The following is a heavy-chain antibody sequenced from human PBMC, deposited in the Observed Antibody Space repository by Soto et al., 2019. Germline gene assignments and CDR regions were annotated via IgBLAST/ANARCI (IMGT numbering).Heavy chain of an antibody. V-gene: IGHV4-59*12. CDR2: IYFTGST. CDR1: GDSMSSYY. J-gene: IGHJ4*02. D-gene: IGHD3-22*01. Sequence: TSETLSLTCTVSGDSMSSYYWNWVRQTPGKGLEWIGCIYFTGSTIYNPSLESRVTMSVDTSKNQFSLKLSSVTAADTAVYYCARVSVDFYDSSGYLDYWGQGTLVTVSS. CDR3: ARVSVDFYDSSGYLDY.